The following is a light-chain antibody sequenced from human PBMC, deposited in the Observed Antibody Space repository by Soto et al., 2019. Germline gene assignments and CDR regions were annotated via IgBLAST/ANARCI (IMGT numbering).Light chain of an antibody. CDR3: AAWDDSLKGPV. Sequence: QSVLTQPPSASGTPGQRVNISCSGSSSNFGSNSVSWYQHLPGTAPRLLIYSNNQRPSGVPDRFSGSKSGTSASLAISGLQSEEEAEYYCAAWDDSLKGPVFGGGTKLTVL. V-gene: IGLV1-44*01. CDR1: SSNFGSNS. J-gene: IGLJ3*02. CDR2: SNN.